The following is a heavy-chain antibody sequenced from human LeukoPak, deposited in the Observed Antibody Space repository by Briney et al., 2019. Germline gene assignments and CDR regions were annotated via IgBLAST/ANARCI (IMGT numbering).Heavy chain of an antibody. V-gene: IGHV3-30*02. CDR3: AKAPVGATTEVDYYFDY. CDR2: IRYDGSNK. J-gene: IGHJ4*02. D-gene: IGHD1-26*01. CDR1: GFTFSSYG. Sequence: GGSLRLSCAASGFTFSSYGMHWVRQAPGKGLEWVAFIRYDGSNKYYADSVKGRFTIPRDNSKNTLYLQMNSLRAEDTAVYYCAKAPVGATTEVDYYFDYWGQGTLVTVSS.